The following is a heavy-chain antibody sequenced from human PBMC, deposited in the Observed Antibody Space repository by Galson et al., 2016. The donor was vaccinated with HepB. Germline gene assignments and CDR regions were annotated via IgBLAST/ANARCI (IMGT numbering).Heavy chain of an antibody. D-gene: IGHD1-26*01. J-gene: IGHJ4*02. CDR2: ISRSNNYT. Sequence: SLRLSCAVSGFPLMNFAMSWVRQTPGKGLEWVSYISRSNNYTNYAESVRGRFTISRDNAKNSLYLQMSSLRAEDTAVYYCARGAAGAGIWEEELELADFDYWGQGALVTVSS. CDR3: ARGAAGAGIWEEELELADFDY. V-gene: IGHV3-11*05. CDR1: GFPLMNFA.